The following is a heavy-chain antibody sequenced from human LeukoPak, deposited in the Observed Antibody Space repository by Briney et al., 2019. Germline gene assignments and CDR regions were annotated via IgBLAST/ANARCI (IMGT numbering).Heavy chain of an antibody. J-gene: IGHJ5*02. Sequence: GGSLRLSCAASGFTFSSYGMHWVRQAPGKGLEWVAVIWYDGSNKYYADSVKGRFTISRDNSKNTLYLQMNSLRAEDTAVYYCARLGLQLERRGINWFDPWGQGTLVTVSS. V-gene: IGHV3-33*01. CDR2: IWYDGSNK. CDR1: GFTFSSYG. D-gene: IGHD1-1*01. CDR3: ARLGLQLERRGINWFDP.